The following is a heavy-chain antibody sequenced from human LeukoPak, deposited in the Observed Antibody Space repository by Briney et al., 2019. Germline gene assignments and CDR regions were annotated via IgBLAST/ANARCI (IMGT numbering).Heavy chain of an antibody. D-gene: IGHD3-22*01. Sequence: GGSLRLSCAASGFTFSSYAMHWVRQAPGKGLEWVAVISYDGSNKYYADSVKGRFTISRDNSKSTLYLQMNSLRAEDTAVYYCARASYDSSGYGARWYFDYWGQGTLVTVSS. CDR2: ISYDGSNK. V-gene: IGHV3-30-3*01. CDR3: ARASYDSSGYGARWYFDY. CDR1: GFTFSSYA. J-gene: IGHJ4*02.